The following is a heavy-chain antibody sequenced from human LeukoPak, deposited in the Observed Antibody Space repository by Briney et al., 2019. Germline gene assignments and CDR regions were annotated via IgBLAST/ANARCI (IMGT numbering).Heavy chain of an antibody. CDR1: GGSFSGYY. Sequence: SETLSLTCAVYGGSFSGYYWSWIRQPPGKGLEWIGEINHSGSTNYNPSLKSRVTISVDTSKNQFSLKLSSVTAADTAVYYCARGGQQLAPSGRGFYYYYYMDVWGKGTTVTVSS. CDR3: ARGGQQLAPSGRGFYYYYYMDV. J-gene: IGHJ6*03. D-gene: IGHD6-13*01. V-gene: IGHV4-34*01. CDR2: INHSGST.